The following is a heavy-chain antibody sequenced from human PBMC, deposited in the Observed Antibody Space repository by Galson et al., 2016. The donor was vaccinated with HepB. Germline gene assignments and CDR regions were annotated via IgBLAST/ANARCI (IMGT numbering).Heavy chain of an antibody. J-gene: IGHJ4*02. CDR3: VRGVYGDHGWFDY. D-gene: IGHD4-17*01. Sequence: LRLSCAASGFTVSNNYMTWVRQAPGKGLEYVSVIYSGGTTYYADSVKGRFTISRDNSQNSLFLQMNTLRAEDTAVYFCVRGVYGDHGWFDYWGQGTLVTVAS. CDR2: IYSGGTT. V-gene: IGHV3-66*02. CDR1: GFTVSNNY.